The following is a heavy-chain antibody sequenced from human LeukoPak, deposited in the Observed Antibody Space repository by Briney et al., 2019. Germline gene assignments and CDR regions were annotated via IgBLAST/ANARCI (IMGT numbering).Heavy chain of an antibody. CDR3: ARDLIEVPAAIKGGHYYYYYYMDV. CDR2: ISSSSSTI. CDR1: GFTFSSYS. D-gene: IGHD2-2*02. V-gene: IGHV3-48*04. Sequence: GGSLRLSCAASGFTFSSYSMNWVRQAPGKGLEWVSYISSSSSTINYAHSVKGRFTISRDNAKNSLYLQMNSLRAEDTAVYYCARDLIEVPAAIKGGHYYYYYYMDVWGKGTTVTVSS. J-gene: IGHJ6*03.